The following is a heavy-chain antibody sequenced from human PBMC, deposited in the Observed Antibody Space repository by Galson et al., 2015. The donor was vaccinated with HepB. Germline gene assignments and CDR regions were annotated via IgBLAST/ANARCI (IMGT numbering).Heavy chain of an antibody. CDR2: IIPILGIA. CDR1: GGTFSSYT. V-gene: IGHV1-69*02. J-gene: IGHJ4*02. CDR3: ARSYDILTGYYRAFDY. D-gene: IGHD3-9*01. Sequence: SVKVSCKASGGTFSSYTISWVRQAPGQGLEWMGRIIPILGIANYAQKFQGRVTITADKSTSTAYMELSSLRSEDTAVYYCARSYDILTGYYRAFDYWGQGTLVTVSS.